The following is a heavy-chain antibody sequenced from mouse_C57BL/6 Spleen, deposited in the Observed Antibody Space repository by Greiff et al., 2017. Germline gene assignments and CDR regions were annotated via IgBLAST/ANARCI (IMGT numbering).Heavy chain of an antibody. CDR1: GYSFTGYY. J-gene: IGHJ3*01. CDR3: ARSDSNYWFAY. CDR2: INPSTGGT. D-gene: IGHD2-5*01. V-gene: IGHV1-42*01. Sequence: VQLKQSGPELVKPGASVKISCKASGYSFTGYYMNWVKQSPEKSLEWIGEINPSTGGTTYNQKFKAKATLTVDKSSSTAYMQLKSLTSEDSAVYYCARSDSNYWFAYWGQGTLVTVSA.